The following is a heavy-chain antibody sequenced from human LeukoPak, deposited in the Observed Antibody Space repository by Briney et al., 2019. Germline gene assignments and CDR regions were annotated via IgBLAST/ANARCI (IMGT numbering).Heavy chain of an antibody. J-gene: IGHJ6*02. CDR1: GFTFSSYA. CDR2: ISYDGSNK. CDR3: ARSQLEEGFYYGMDV. Sequence: PGRSLRLSCAASGFTFSSYAMHWVRQAPGKGLEWVAVISYDGSNKYYADSVKGRFTISRDNSKNTLYLQMNSLRAEDTAVYYCARSQLEEGFYYGMDVWGQGTTVTVSS. V-gene: IGHV3-30*14. D-gene: IGHD2-2*01.